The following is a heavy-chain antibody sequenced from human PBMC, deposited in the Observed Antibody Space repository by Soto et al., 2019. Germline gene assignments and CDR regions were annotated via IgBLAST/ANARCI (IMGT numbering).Heavy chain of an antibody. CDR1: GGTFNTYA. CDR2: IASHDGST. V-gene: IGHV1-18*01. Sequence: QVQLVQSGAELKNPGSSVKVSCKTSGGTFNTYAITWVRRAPGQGLEWMGRIASHDGSTVSAQSFQGRLTLTRDTFTNTAYLELGALTSDDTGLYFCWRNDGDDSTNFWGQGTLVTVSS. CDR3: WRNDGDDSTNF. D-gene: IGHD3-22*01. J-gene: IGHJ4*02.